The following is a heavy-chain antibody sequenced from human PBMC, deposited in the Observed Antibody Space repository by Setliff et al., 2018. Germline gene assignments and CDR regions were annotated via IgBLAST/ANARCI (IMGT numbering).Heavy chain of an antibody. Sequence: KASETLSLTCGVSGASISDSYWSWIRQPPGKGLEWIGHILTTGSTNYNPSLKSRIAISADTSRDRFSLRLTSVTAADTAIYYCARFCGTSNCQRAPLFDYWGQGILVTGS. V-gene: IGHV4-4*08. J-gene: IGHJ4*02. CDR3: ARFCGTSNCQRAPLFDY. D-gene: IGHD1-1*01. CDR2: ILTTGST. CDR1: GASISDSY.